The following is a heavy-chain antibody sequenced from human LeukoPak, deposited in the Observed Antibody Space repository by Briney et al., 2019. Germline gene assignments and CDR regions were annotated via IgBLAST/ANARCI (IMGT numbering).Heavy chain of an antibody. CDR2: ISYDGSNK. D-gene: IGHD4-17*01. Sequence: GGSLILSCAASGYTFSSYAMRWVRQAPGKGLEWVAVISYDGSNKYYADSVKGRFTISRDDSKNTLYLQMNSLRAEDTAVYYCARETGSAVGSTDFDYWGQGTLVTVSS. CDR1: GYTFSSYA. J-gene: IGHJ4*02. CDR3: ARETGSAVGSTDFDY. V-gene: IGHV3-30-3*01.